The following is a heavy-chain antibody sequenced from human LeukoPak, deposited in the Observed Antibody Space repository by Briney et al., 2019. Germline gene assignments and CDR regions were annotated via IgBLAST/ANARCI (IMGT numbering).Heavy chain of an antibody. CDR1: GFTFSSYT. CDR2: ISSSSSYI. CDR3: ASAWGGYCSSTSCYPFDY. D-gene: IGHD2-2*01. V-gene: IGHV3-21*01. J-gene: IGHJ4*02. Sequence: GGSLRLSCAASGFTFSSYTMNWVRQAPGRGLEWVSSISSSSSYIYYADSVKGRFTISRDNAKNSLYLQMNSLRAEDTAVYYCASAWGGYCSSTSCYPFDYWGQGNLVTVSS.